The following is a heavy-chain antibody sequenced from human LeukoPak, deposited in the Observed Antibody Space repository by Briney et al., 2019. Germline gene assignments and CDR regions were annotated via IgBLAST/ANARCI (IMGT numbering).Heavy chain of an antibody. J-gene: IGHJ5*02. Sequence: SETLSLTCAVYGGSISSGGYSWSWIRQPPGTGLEWLGYIYHSGSTYYNPSLKSRVTISVDTSKNQFSLKLSSVTAADTAVYYCARGKSDIAAAGKTRKKAHNWFDPWGQGTLVTVSS. CDR2: IYHSGST. D-gene: IGHD6-13*01. V-gene: IGHV4-30-2*01. CDR3: ARGKSDIAAAGKTRKKAHNWFDP. CDR1: GGSISSGGYS.